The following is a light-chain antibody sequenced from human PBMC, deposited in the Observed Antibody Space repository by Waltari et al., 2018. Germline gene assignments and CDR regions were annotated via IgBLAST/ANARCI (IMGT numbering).Light chain of an antibody. CDR3: AAWDDSLSGRV. CDR2: RNT. V-gene: IGLV1-47*01. CDR1: NFTIGSNY. Sequence: QSVLTQPPSMSGTPGQRVTISCSGSNFTIGSNYGYWYQQFPGMAPQLLIYRNTERPSGVPDRFSASKAGASASLAISGLRSEDEADYHCAAWDDSLSGRVFGGGTKLTV. J-gene: IGLJ2*01.